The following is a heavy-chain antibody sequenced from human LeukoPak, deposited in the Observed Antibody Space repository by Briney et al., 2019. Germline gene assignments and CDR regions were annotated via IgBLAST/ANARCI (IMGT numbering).Heavy chain of an antibody. J-gene: IGHJ3*02. CDR2: IYYSGST. Sequence: PSETLSLTCAVYGGSFSGYYWSWIRQPPGKGLEWIGSIYYSGSTYYNPSLKSRVTISVDTSKNQFSLKLSSVTAADTAVYYCARVAPDSWRGYYPEGAFDIWGQGTAVTVS. D-gene: IGHD3-3*01. CDR1: GGSFSGYY. V-gene: IGHV4-34*01. CDR3: ARVAPDSWRGYYPEGAFDI.